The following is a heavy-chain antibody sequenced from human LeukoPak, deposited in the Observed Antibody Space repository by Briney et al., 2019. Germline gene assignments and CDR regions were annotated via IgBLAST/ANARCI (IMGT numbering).Heavy chain of an antibody. J-gene: IGHJ4*02. CDR2: IKQDGSEK. Sequence: GGSLRLSCAASGFTFSSYWMSWVRQAPGKGLEWVANIKQDGSEKYYVDSVKGRFTISRDNAKKSLFLQINSLRAEDTAVYYCARTGDYGSGRYFRPFDYWGQGTLVTVSS. D-gene: IGHD3-10*01. CDR3: ARTGDYGSGRYFRPFDY. CDR1: GFTFSSYW. V-gene: IGHV3-7*01.